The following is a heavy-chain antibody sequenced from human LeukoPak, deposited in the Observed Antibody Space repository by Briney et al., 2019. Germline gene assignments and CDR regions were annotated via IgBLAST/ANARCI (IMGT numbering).Heavy chain of an antibody. D-gene: IGHD3-22*01. Sequence: GGSLRLSCAASGFTFSSYAMSWVRQAPGKGLEWVSAISGSGGSTYYADSVKGRFTISRDNSKNTLYLQMDSLRAEDTAVYYCASGPRYYDSSGFDAFDIWGQGTMVTVSS. J-gene: IGHJ3*02. V-gene: IGHV3-23*01. CDR3: ASGPRYYDSSGFDAFDI. CDR2: ISGSGGST. CDR1: GFTFSSYA.